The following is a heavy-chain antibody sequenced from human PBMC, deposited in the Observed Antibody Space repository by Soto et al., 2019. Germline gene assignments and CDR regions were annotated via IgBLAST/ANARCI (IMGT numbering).Heavy chain of an antibody. CDR1: GFTFSSYW. D-gene: IGHD3-3*01. J-gene: IGHJ4*02. V-gene: IGHV3-7*01. CDR2: IKQDGREK. Sequence: EVQLVESGGGLVQPGGSLRLSCAASGFTFSSYWMSWVRQAPGKGLEWVANIKQDGREKYYVDSVKGRFTISRDNAKNSLYLQMNSLRAEDTAVYYCARGVEYYDFWSGYSNFDYWGQGTLVTVSS. CDR3: ARGVEYYDFWSGYSNFDY.